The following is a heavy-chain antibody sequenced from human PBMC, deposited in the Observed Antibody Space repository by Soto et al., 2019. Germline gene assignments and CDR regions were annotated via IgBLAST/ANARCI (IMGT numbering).Heavy chain of an antibody. J-gene: IGHJ5*02. CDR3: ARSRFLEWLPMENWFDP. CDR2: IYYSGST. CDR1: GGSISSYY. V-gene: IGHV4-59*01. Sequence: PSETLSLTCTVSGGSISSYYWSWIRQPPGKGLEWIGYIYYSGSTNYNPSLKSRVTISVDTSKNQFSLKLSSVTAADTAVYYCARSRFLEWLPMENWFDPWGQGTLVTVSS. D-gene: IGHD3-3*01.